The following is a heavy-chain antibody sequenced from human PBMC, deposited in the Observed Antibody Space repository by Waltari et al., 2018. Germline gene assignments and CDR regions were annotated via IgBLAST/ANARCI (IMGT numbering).Heavy chain of an antibody. CDR1: GYTFTGYY. J-gene: IGHJ5*02. CDR3: ARVKPGIAAAVRQRGWFDP. CDR2: INPNSGGT. Sequence: QVQLVQSGAEVKKPGASVKVSCKASGYTFTGYYMHWVRQAPGQGVEWMGWINPNSGGTNYAQKFQGRVTMTRDTSISTAYMELSRLRSDDTAVYYCARVKPGIAAAVRQRGWFDPWGQGTLVTVSS. D-gene: IGHD6-13*01. V-gene: IGHV1-2*02.